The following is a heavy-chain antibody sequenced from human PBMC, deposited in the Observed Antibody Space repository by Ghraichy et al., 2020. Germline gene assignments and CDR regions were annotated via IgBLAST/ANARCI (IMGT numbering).Heavy chain of an antibody. CDR1: GFTFNTYN. J-gene: IGHJ3*02. D-gene: IGHD4/OR15-4a*01. CDR3: TRDLGQVVRANDI. Sequence: GSLRLSCAASGFTFNTYNMNWVRQSPGKGLEWVSYLSSGSTIIAYADSVKGRFTISRDDAKNSLYLQMNSLRVEDTAMYYCTRDLGQVVRANDIWGQGTMVTVSS. V-gene: IGHV3-48*01. CDR2: LSSGSTII.